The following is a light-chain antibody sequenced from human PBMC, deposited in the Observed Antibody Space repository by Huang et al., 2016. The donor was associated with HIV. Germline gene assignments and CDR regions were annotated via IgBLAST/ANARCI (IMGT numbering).Light chain of an antibody. V-gene: IGKV1-39*01. CDR3: QQTSSVPLT. CDR1: QTISTF. J-gene: IGKJ4*01. CDR2: AAS. Sequence: DIQMTQSPSSLSASVGDRISINCRTSQTISTFLNWYQQQPGKAPKLLIYAASNLQSGVSARFSGTGSGTHFTLTVTGLQPDDFATYFCQQTSSVPLTFGGGTRVE.